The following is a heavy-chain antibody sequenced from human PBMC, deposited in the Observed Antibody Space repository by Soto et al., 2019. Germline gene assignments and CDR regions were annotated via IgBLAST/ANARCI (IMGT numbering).Heavy chain of an antibody. CDR3: ARDKITGLFDY. CDR1: GGSFSGYY. Sequence: QVQLQQWGAGLLKPSETLSLTCAVYGGSFSGYYWTWIRQPPGTGLEWIGEINHSGSTNYNPSLKSRVTISVDPSTNQFSLKLTSVTAADTAVYYCARDKITGLFDYWGQGTLVTVSS. D-gene: IGHD2-8*02. CDR2: INHSGST. J-gene: IGHJ4*02. V-gene: IGHV4-34*01.